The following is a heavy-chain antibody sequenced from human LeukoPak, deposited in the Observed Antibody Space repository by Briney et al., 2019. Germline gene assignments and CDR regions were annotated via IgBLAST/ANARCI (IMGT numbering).Heavy chain of an antibody. CDR1: GGSFSDYY. D-gene: IGHD5-12*01. CDR2: INHSGST. J-gene: IGHJ6*02. V-gene: IGHV4-34*01. CDR3: ARVPYDYDMRYYYGMDV. Sequence: PSETLSLTCAVYGGSFSDYYWTWIRQPPGKGLEWIGEINHSGSTNYNPSLKSRVTISVDTSKKQFFLRLSSVTAADTAVYYCARVPYDYDMRYYYGMDVWGQGTTVTVSS.